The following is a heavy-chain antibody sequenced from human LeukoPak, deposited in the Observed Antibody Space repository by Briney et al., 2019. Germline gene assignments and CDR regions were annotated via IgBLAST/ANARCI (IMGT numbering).Heavy chain of an antibody. D-gene: IGHD2-2*01. Sequence: PGGSLRLSCAASGFTFDDYAMHWVRQAPGKGLEWVSGINWSGGSTGYSDPLRGRFTISRDNAKNSLYLQMDSLRAEDTALYYCARAPITSPFYFDYWGQGTLVTVSS. CDR1: GFTFDDYA. CDR3: ARAPITSPFYFDY. CDR2: INWSGGST. V-gene: IGHV3-20*04. J-gene: IGHJ4*02.